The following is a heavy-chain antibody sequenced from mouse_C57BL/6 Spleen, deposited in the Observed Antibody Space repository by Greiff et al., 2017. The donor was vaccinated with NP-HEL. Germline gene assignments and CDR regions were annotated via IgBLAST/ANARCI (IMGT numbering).Heavy chain of an antibody. CDR2: IHPSDSDT. J-gene: IGHJ2*01. V-gene: IGHV1-74*01. Sequence: VQLQQPGAELVKPGASVKVSCKASGYTFTSYWMHWVKQRPGQGLEWIGRIHPSDSDTNYNQKFKGKATLTVDKSSSTAYMQLSSLTSEDSAVYYWAIWGGDGYYPYYFDYWGQGTTLTVSS. D-gene: IGHD2-3*01. CDR1: GYTFTSYW. CDR3: AIWGGDGYYPYYFDY.